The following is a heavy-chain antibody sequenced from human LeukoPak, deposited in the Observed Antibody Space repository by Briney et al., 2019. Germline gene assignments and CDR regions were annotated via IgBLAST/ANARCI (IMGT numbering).Heavy chain of an antibody. V-gene: IGHV3-30*18. CDR2: ISFDGSQK. CDR3: AKSVGPRYYDSKRGAFDI. D-gene: IGHD3-22*01. CDR1: GFTFSNYG. Sequence: PGGSLRLSCAGSGFTFSNYGMHWVRQAPGKGLEWVAVISFDGSQKYYADSVKGRFTISRDNAKNSLYLQMNSLRAEDTAVYYCAKSVGPRYYDSKRGAFDIWGQGTMVTVSS. J-gene: IGHJ3*02.